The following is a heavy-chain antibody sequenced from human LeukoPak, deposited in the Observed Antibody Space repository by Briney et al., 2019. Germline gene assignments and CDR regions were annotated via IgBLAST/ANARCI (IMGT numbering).Heavy chain of an antibody. Sequence: SETLSLTCTVSGGSISSYYWSWIRQPPGKGLEWIGYIYYSGSTNYNPSLKSRVTISVDTSKNQFSLKLSSVTAADTAVYYCARANSSGWYVRVDAFDIWGQGTMVTVSS. CDR3: ARANSSGWYVRVDAFDI. J-gene: IGHJ3*02. CDR2: IYYSGST. D-gene: IGHD6-19*01. CDR1: GGSISSYY. V-gene: IGHV4-59*01.